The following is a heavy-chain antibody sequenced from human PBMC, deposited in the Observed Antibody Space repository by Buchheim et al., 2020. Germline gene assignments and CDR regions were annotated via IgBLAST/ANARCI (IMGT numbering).Heavy chain of an antibody. CDR2: IYYSGST. V-gene: IGHV4-31*03. D-gene: IGHD2-21*02. CDR1: GGSISSGGYY. Sequence: QVQLQESGPGLVKPSQTLSLTCTVSGGSISSGGYYWSWIRQHPGKGLEWIGYIYYSGSTYYNPSLKSRGTISVDTSKNQFSLKLSSVTAADTAVYYCARYPALAYCGGDCYSTYSFDYWGQGTL. CDR3: ARYPALAYCGGDCYSTYSFDY. J-gene: IGHJ4*02.